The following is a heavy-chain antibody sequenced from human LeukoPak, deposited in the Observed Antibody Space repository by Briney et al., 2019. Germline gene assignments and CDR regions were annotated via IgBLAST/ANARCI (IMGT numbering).Heavy chain of an antibody. D-gene: IGHD1-26*01. J-gene: IGHJ5*02. CDR2: INPSGGST. Sequence: ASVKVSCKASGYTFTSYYMHWVRQAPGQGLEWMGVINPSGGSTSYAQKFQGRVTMTRDTSTSTVYMEPSSLRSEDTAVYYCARGVGARNWFDPWGQGTLVTVSS. CDR1: GYTFTSYY. CDR3: ARGVGARNWFDP. V-gene: IGHV1-46*03.